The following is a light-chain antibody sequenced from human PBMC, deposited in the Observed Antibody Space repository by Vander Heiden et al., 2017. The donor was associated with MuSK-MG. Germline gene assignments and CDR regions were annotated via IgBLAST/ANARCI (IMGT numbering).Light chain of an antibody. CDR3: CSYAGSSTLI. CDR1: SSDVGTYNL. V-gene: IGLV2-23*02. Sequence: HSALPQPASVSASPGQSITISCTGTSSDVGTYNLFSWYQQHPGKAPKVMIYEVSKRPSGVSNRFAGSKSGNTASLTISGLQAEDEAEYYCCSYAGSSTLIFGGGTKLTVL. CDR2: EVS. J-gene: IGLJ2*01.